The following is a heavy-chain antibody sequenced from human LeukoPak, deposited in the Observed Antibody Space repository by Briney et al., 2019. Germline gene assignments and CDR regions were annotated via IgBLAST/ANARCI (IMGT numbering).Heavy chain of an antibody. Sequence: PGGSLRLSCAASGVTFDDYAMHWVREAPGKGLEWGSGISWNSGSIGYADSVKGRFTISRDNATNSLYLQMNSLRAEDTAVYYCARDLMGIASRAAFYYWGQGTLVTVSS. J-gene: IGHJ4*02. V-gene: IGHV3-9*01. CDR3: ARDLMGIASRAAFYY. CDR1: GVTFDDYA. D-gene: IGHD6-13*01. CDR2: ISWNSGSI.